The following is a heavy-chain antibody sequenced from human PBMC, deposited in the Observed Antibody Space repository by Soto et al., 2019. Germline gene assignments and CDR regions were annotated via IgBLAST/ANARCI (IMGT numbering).Heavy chain of an antibody. V-gene: IGHV3-21*01. CDR1: GFTFSSYS. CDR2: ISSSSSYI. CDR3: ARGAIAARLGWFDP. D-gene: IGHD6-6*01. Sequence: GGSLRLSCAASGFTFSSYSMNWVRQAPGKGLEWVSSISSSSSYIYYADSVKGRFTISRDNAKNSLYLQMNSLRAEDTAVYYCARGAIAARLGWFDPWGQGTLVTVSS. J-gene: IGHJ5*02.